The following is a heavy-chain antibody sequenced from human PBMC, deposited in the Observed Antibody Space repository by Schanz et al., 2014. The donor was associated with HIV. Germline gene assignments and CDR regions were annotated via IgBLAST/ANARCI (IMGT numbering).Heavy chain of an antibody. Sequence: QVQLVQSGAEVKKPGSSVKVSCKASGGTFNSCAISWVRQAPGQGLEWMGGIIPMFRPANYAQRFQGRVTISADESMTTAYMELSSLRSDDTAVYYCVRGEVPSLGMDVWGQGTTVTVSS. D-gene: IGHD1-26*01. CDR3: VRGEVPSLGMDV. CDR2: IIPMFRPA. CDR1: GGTFNSCA. V-gene: IGHV1-69*01. J-gene: IGHJ6*02.